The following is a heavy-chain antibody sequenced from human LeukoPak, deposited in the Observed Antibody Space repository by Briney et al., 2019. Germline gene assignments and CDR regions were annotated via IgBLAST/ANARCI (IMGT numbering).Heavy chain of an antibody. J-gene: IGHJ5*02. CDR1: GFTFSSYA. CDR2: ISSSSSYI. D-gene: IGHD6-25*01. CDR3: ARHGSAFDP. V-gene: IGHV3-21*01. Sequence: GGSLRLSCVASGFTFSSYAMSWVRQAPGKWLEWVSSISSSSSYIYYADSVKGRFTISRDNAKNSLYLQMNSLRAEDTAVYYCARHGSAFDPWGQGTLVTVSS.